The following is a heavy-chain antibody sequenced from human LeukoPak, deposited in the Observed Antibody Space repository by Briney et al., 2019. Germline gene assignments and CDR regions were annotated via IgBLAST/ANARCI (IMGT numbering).Heavy chain of an antibody. Sequence: GGSLRLSCAASGFTFSIYWMTWVRQAPGKGLEWVAVISYDGSNKYYADSVKGRFTISRDNSKNTLYLQMNSLRAEDTAVYYCAKERIAVAGGYLDYWGQGTLVTVSS. D-gene: IGHD6-19*01. CDR3: AKERIAVAGGYLDY. V-gene: IGHV3-30*18. CDR2: ISYDGSNK. CDR1: GFTFSIYW. J-gene: IGHJ4*02.